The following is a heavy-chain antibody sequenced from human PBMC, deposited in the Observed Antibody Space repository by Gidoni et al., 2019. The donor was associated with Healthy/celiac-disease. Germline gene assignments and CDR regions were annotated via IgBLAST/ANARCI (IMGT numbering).Heavy chain of an antibody. Sequence: QVQLVESGGGVVQPGRSLRLSCAASGFTFSSYAMHWVRQAPGKGLEWVAVISYDGSNKYYADSVKGRFTISRDNSKNTLYLQMNSLRAEDTAVYYCARDHLRVRGAFDIWGQGTMVTVSS. CDR3: ARDHLRVRGAFDI. D-gene: IGHD3-10*01. CDR1: GFTFSSYA. J-gene: IGHJ3*02. V-gene: IGHV3-30-3*01. CDR2: ISYDGSNK.